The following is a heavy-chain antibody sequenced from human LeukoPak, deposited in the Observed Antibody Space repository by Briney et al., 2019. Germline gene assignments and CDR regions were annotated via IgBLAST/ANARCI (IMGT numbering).Heavy chain of an antibody. D-gene: IGHD5-24*01. CDR3: ARAGDGYNYGRIDY. CDR2: IYHSGST. CDR1: GGSISSAGHY. Sequence: SETLSLTCTVSGGSISSAGHYWSWIRQPPGKGLEWIGYIYHSGSTYYNPSLKSRVTISVDTSKNQFSLKLSSVTAADTAVYYCARAGDGYNYGRIDYWGQGTLVTVSS. J-gene: IGHJ4*02. V-gene: IGHV4-30-2*01.